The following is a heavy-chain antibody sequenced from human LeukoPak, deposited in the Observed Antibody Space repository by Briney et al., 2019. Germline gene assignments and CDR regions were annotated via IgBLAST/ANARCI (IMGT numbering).Heavy chain of an antibody. D-gene: IGHD3-22*01. J-gene: IGHJ4*02. Sequence: PGGSLRLSCAASGFTFSSYSMNWVRQAPGKGLEWVTSISSSSSYIYYADSVKGRFTISRDNAKNSLYLQMNSLRAAEPAVYYCARQWLFNIWGPGTLVTVSS. CDR2: ISSSSSYI. CDR1: GFTFSSYS. CDR3: ARQWLFNI. V-gene: IGHV3-21*01.